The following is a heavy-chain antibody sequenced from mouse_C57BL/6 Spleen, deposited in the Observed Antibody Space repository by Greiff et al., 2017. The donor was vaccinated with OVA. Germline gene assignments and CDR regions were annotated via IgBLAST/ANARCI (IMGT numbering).Heavy chain of an antibody. CDR3: ARAQNAPGFAY. CDR2: IDPSDSYT. D-gene: IGHD3-2*02. V-gene: IGHV1-69*01. CDR1: GYTFTSYW. J-gene: IGHJ3*01. Sequence: QVQLQQPGAELVMPGASVKLSCKASGYTFTSYWMHWVKQRPGQGLEWIGEIDPSDSYTNYNQKFKGKSTLTVDKSSSTAYMQRSSLTSEDSAVYYCARAQNAPGFAYWGQGTLVTVSA.